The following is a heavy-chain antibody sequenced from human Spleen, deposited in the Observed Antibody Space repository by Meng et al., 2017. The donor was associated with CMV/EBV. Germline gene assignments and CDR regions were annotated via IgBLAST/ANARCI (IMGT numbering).Heavy chain of an antibody. J-gene: IGHJ4*02. CDR3: ARGLNCGGDCYSD. V-gene: IGHV1-2*02. CDR1: GYTFTDYF. CDR2: INPNSGGT. Sequence: KASGYTFTDYFIHRVRRARGQGLEWMGRINPNSGGTNYAQKFQGRVTMTRDTSINTAYVELSSLRSGDKAIYYCARGLNCGGDCYSDWGQGTLVTVSS. D-gene: IGHD2-21*01.